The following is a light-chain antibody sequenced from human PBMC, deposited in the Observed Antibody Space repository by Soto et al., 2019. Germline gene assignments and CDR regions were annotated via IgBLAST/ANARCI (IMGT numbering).Light chain of an antibody. CDR1: SSNIGAGYD. Sequence: QSVLTQPPSVSGAPGQRVTISCTGSSSNIGAGYDVHWYRQLPGTAPKLLIYGDGSRPSGVPDRFSASKSDTSASLAITGLQTEDEADYYCQSYDSSLSASYVFGTGTKLTVL. V-gene: IGLV1-40*01. J-gene: IGLJ1*01. CDR2: GDG. CDR3: QSYDSSLSASYV.